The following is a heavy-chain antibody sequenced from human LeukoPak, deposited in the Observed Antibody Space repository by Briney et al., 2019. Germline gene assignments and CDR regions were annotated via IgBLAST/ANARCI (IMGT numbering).Heavy chain of an antibody. Sequence: SETLSLTCAVYGGSFSGYYWSWIRQPPGNGLEWIGEINHSGSTNYNPSLKSRVTISVDTSKNQFSLKLSSVTAADTAVYYCATTGIAADGTRAIGYWGQGTLVTVSS. CDR2: INHSGST. J-gene: IGHJ4*02. CDR1: GGSFSGYY. V-gene: IGHV4-34*01. CDR3: ATTGIAADGTRAIGY. D-gene: IGHD6-13*01.